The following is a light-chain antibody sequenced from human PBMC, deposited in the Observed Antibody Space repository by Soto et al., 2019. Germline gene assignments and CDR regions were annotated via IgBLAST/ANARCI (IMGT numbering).Light chain of an antibody. Sequence: SALTQPPSVSGSPGQSVTISCSGSSSDVGSHKSVSWYKQAPGTSPKLMIFEVNNRPSGVPDRFSESKSGNTASLTISGLQPEDEADYYCSAYIASITSHVFGTGTKLTVL. J-gene: IGLJ1*01. CDR1: SSDVGSHKS. V-gene: IGLV2-18*02. CDR3: SAYIASITSHV. CDR2: EVN.